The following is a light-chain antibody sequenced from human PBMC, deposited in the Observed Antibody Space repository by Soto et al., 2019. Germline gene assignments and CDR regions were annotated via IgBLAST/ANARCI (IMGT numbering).Light chain of an antibody. CDR1: QSVSSY. Sequence: EIVLTQSPATLSLSPGERATLYCRASQSVSSYLAWYQQKPGQAPRLLIYDASSRATGIPARFSGSGSGTDFPLTISSLEPEDFAVYYCQQRSNWLTFGGGTKVDI. CDR3: QQRSNWLT. J-gene: IGKJ4*01. CDR2: DAS. V-gene: IGKV3-11*01.